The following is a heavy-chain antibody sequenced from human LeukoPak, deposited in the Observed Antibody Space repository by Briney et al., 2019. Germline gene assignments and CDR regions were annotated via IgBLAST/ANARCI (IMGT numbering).Heavy chain of an antibody. Sequence: SETLSLTCTVSGGSISSYYWSWIRQPAGKGLEWIGRIYTSGSTNYNPSLKSRVTMSVDTSKNQFSLKLSSVTAADTAVYYCARDWGSYYYDSSGSDAFDIWGQGTMVTVSS. D-gene: IGHD3-22*01. CDR2: IYTSGST. CDR1: GGSISSYY. CDR3: ARDWGSYYYDSSGSDAFDI. V-gene: IGHV4-4*07. J-gene: IGHJ3*02.